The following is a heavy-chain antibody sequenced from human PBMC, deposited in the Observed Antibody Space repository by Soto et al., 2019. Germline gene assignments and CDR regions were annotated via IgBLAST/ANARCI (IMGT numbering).Heavy chain of an antibody. V-gene: IGHV6-1*01. CDR2: TYYRSKWYN. Sequence: SQTLSLTCAISGDSVSSSSVTWHWIRQSPSFGLDWLGRTYYRSKWYNDYAESVKSRITINPDTSKNQFSLHLNSVTPEDTAVYYCVRLIGNSWLDFWGQGTLVTVSS. CDR3: VRLIGNSWLDF. J-gene: IGHJ5*01. D-gene: IGHD1-26*01. CDR1: GDSVSSSSVT.